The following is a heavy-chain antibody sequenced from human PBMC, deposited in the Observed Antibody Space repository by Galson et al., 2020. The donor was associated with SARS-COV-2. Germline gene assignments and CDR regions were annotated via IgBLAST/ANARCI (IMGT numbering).Heavy chain of an antibody. V-gene: IGHV4-59*08. J-gene: IGHJ4*02. Sequence: ETSETLSLTCTVSRGSITGHYWSWIRQPPGKELEWSGYISDSGTTNSTPPLKSRVTMSLDTPKNQFSLKVNSVTAADTAVYYCAKLAEGRRGSEDYWGRGTRVTVSS. CDR1: RGSITGHY. CDR3: AKLAEGRRGSEDY. CDR2: ISDSGTT.